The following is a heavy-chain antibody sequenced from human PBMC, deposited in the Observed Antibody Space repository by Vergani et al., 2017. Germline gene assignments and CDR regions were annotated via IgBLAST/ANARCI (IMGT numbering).Heavy chain of an antibody. D-gene: IGHD1-26*01. CDR3: VKDAGSYENFFDS. J-gene: IGHJ4*02. CDR2: LTGGGGST. V-gene: IGHV3-23*01. Sequence: EVQLLESGGSLRQRGGCVRLSCAASGFTLSTCAVHWLRQAPGKGLEWVSALTGGGGSTYYADSFKGRFIMSRDNSRDTLYLQMNSLRPEDTATYYCVKDAGSYENFFDSWGQGTLVTVSS. CDR1: GFTLSTCA.